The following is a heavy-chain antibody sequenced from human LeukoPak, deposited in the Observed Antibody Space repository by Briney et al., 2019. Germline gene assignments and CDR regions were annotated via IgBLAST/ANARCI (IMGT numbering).Heavy chain of an antibody. D-gene: IGHD3-16*01. V-gene: IGHV1-2*02. J-gene: IGHJ4*02. Sequence: GASVTVSFTASGYTFTLYYMHWVGQAPGQGLEWMGWINPNSGDTKYAQKFQGRVTMPTDTSISTAYMELSRLRSDDTAVYYCATQRGSYLWGTDFDYWGQGTLVTVSS. CDR3: ATQRGSYLWGTDFDY. CDR2: INPNSGDT. CDR1: GYTFTLYY.